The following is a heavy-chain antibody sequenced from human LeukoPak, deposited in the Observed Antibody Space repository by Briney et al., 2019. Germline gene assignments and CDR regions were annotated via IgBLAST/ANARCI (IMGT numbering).Heavy chain of an antibody. CDR2: IYYSGST. J-gene: IGHJ6*03. CDR3: ARHDPSSSPGFYYYYYYMDV. V-gene: IGHV4-39*01. Sequence: SETLSLTCTVSGGSISSSSYYWGWIRQPPGKGLEWIGIIYYSGSTYYNPSLKSRVTISVDTSKNQFSLKLSSVTAADTAIYFCARHDPSSSPGFYYYYYYMDVWGKGTTVTVSS. D-gene: IGHD6-6*01. CDR1: GGSISSSSYY.